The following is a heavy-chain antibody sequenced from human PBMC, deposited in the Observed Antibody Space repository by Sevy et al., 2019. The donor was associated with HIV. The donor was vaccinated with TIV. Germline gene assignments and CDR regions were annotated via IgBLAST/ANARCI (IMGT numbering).Heavy chain of an antibody. CDR2: LNSDDSST. J-gene: IGHJ4*02. V-gene: IGHV3-74*01. D-gene: IGHD2-2*01. Sequence: GGSLRLSCAASGFDFHNYWMHWVRRAPGKGLVWVSHLNSDDSSTLYADSVKGRFTVSRDNAKNTLYLQMDDLRAEDSGVCYCARDTRTSCSSITCYEDSFDSWGQGTLVTVSS. CDR3: ARDTRTSCSSITCYEDSFDS. CDR1: GFDFHNYW.